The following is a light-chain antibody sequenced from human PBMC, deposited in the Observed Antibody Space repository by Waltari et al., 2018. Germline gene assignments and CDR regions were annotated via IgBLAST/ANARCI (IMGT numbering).Light chain of an antibody. CDR3: MQGTHWPLYT. Sequence: DVVMTQSPLSMPVTLGQTASISCRSSKSLLHSDGITSVNWFQQRPGQSPRRLIYKVSNRESGVPDRFSGSGSGTDFTLKISRVEAEDVGVYYCMQGTHWPLYTFGQGTKLEI. J-gene: IGKJ2*01. CDR2: KVS. CDR1: KSLLHSDGITS. V-gene: IGKV2-30*02.